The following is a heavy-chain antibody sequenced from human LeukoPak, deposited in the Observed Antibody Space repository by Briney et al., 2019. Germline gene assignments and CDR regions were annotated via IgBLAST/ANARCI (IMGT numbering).Heavy chain of an antibody. D-gene: IGHD3-22*01. V-gene: IGHV3-23*01. CDR1: GFTFSSYG. J-gene: IGHJ3*02. CDR2: ISGSGGST. CDR3: APHPQYYYDSSVGI. Sequence: GGSLRLSCAASGFTFSSYGMSWVRQAPGKGLEWVSAISGSGGSTYYADSVKGRFTISRDNSKNTLYLQMNSLRAEDTAVYYCAPHPQYYYDSSVGIWGQGTMVTVSS.